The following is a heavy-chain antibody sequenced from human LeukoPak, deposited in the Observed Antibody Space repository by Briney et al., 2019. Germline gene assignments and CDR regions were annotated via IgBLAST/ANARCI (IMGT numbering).Heavy chain of an antibody. CDR1: GGSFSGYY. J-gene: IGHJ4*02. V-gene: IGHV4-34*01. Sequence: PSETLSPTCAVYGGSFSGYYWSWIRQPPGKGLEWIGEINHSGSTNYNPSLKSRVTISVDTSKNQFSLKLSSVTAADTAVYYCARDAENSYGSGSYYSEYWGQGTLVTVSS. CDR3: ARDAENSYGSGSYYSEY. CDR2: INHSGST. D-gene: IGHD3-10*01.